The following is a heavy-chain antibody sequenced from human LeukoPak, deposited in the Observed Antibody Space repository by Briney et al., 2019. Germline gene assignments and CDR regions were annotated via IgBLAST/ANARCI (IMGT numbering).Heavy chain of an antibody. D-gene: IGHD3-10*01. Sequence: GGSLRLSCAASGFTFSGYAMSWVRQAPGKGLEWVSTISGSDGSTDYADSVKGRFTISRDNSKNTLYLQMNSLRAEDTAVYFCARHSGSFYIPDLDYWGQGTLVTVSS. CDR1: GFTFSGYA. CDR2: ISGSDGST. J-gene: IGHJ4*02. V-gene: IGHV3-23*01. CDR3: ARHSGSFYIPDLDY.